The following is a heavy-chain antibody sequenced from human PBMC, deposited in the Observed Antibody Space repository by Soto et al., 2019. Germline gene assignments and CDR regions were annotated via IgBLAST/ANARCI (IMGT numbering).Heavy chain of an antibody. Sequence: GGSLRLSCAASGFTFSSYGMHWVRQAPGKGLEWVAVISYDGSNKYYADSVKGRFTISRDNSKNTLYLQMNSLRAEDTAVYYCATGYSSGWSLFYWGQGTLVTVSS. V-gene: IGHV3-30*03. J-gene: IGHJ4*02. CDR2: ISYDGSNK. CDR3: ATGYSSGWSLFY. CDR1: GFTFSSYG. D-gene: IGHD6-19*01.